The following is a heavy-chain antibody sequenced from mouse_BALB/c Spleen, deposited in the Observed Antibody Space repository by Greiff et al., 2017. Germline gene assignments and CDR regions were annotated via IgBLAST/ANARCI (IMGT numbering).Heavy chain of an antibody. J-gene: IGHJ2*01. Sequence: VQLQQSGAELVRSGASVKLSCTASGFNIKDYYMHWVKQRPEQGLEWIGWIDPENGDTEYAPKFQGKATMTADTSSNTAYLQLSSLTSEDTAVYYCIYGSSYFDYWGQGTTLTVSS. CDR3: IYGSSYFDY. CDR2: IDPENGDT. CDR1: GFNIKDYY. V-gene: IGHV14-4*02. D-gene: IGHD1-1*01.